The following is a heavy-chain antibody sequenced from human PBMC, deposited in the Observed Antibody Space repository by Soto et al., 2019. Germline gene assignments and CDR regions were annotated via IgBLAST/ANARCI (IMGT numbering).Heavy chain of an antibody. Sequence: AVSVKVSCKASGSPFSSYAMHWVRQAPGQRLEWMGWINAGYGNTKSSQKFQDRVTISRDTSASTAYMELTSLRSEDTAVYYCARDTGDGTFDFWGQGPLVTLSS. J-gene: IGHJ4*02. V-gene: IGHV1-3*01. D-gene: IGHD7-27*01. CDR2: INAGYGNT. CDR3: ARDTGDGTFDF. CDR1: GSPFSSYA.